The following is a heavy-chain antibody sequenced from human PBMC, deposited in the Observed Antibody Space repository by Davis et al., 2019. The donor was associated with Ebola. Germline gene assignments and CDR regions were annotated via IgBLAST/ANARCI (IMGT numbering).Heavy chain of an antibody. Sequence: SETLSLTCTVSGGSISSYYWSWIRLPPGKGLEWIGYIYYSGSTNYNPSLKSRVTISVDTSKNQFSLKLSSVTAADTAVYYCARLTGGTNFDYWGQGTLVTVSS. CDR2: IYYSGST. J-gene: IGHJ4*02. V-gene: IGHV4-59*08. D-gene: IGHD7-27*01. CDR3: ARLTGGTNFDY. CDR1: GGSISSYY.